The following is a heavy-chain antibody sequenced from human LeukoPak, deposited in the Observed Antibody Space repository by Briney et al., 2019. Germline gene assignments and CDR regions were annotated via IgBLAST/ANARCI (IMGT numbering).Heavy chain of an antibody. CDR2: ISYDGSSK. D-gene: IGHD3-10*01. V-gene: IGHV3-30*18. J-gene: IGHJ4*02. CDR3: AKAQESLGSGSFFDY. CDR1: RFTFSSYG. Sequence: GGSLRLSCAASRFTFSSYGMHWVRQAPGKGLEWVAVISYDGSSKYYADSVKGRFTISRDNSKNTLWLQMNSLGAEDTAVYFCAKAQESLGSGSFFDYWGQGTLVTVSS.